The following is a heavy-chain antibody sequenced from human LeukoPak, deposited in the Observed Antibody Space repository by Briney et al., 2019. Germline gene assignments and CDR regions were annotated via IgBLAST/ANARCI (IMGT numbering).Heavy chain of an antibody. J-gene: IGHJ6*02. CDR3: ARVTYDFWSGYYFYYYYGMDV. V-gene: IGHV1-18*01. CDR1: GYTFTSYG. Sequence: ASVKVSCKASGYTFTSYGISWVRQAPGQGLEWVGWISAYNGNTNYAQKLQGRVTMTTDTSTSTAYMELRSLRSDDTAVYYCARVTYDFWSGYYFYYYYGMDVWGQGTTVTVSS. D-gene: IGHD3-3*01. CDR2: ISAYNGNT.